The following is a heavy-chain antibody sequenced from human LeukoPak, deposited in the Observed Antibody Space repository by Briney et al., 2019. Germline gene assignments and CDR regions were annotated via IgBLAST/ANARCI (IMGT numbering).Heavy chain of an antibody. V-gene: IGHV1-24*01. D-gene: IGHD3/OR15-3a*01. CDR1: ENRLTQLP. CDR3: ATLLDSFWSGHSVPPEDY. CDR2: FPPENDVP. J-gene: IGHJ4*02. Sequence: ASVRVSCKLSENRLTQLPMHWVRQAPGEGLEWVGGFPPENDVPIYAQKFQGRVAMTTDTSSDTAYLELRSLRSDDTAVYFCATLLDSFWSGHSVPPEDYWGQGTLVTDSS.